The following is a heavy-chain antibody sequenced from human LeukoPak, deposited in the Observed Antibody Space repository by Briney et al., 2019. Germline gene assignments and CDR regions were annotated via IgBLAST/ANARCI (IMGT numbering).Heavy chain of an antibody. V-gene: IGHV1-2*02. CDR1: GYSFADYY. D-gene: IGHD3-10*01. CDR2: IKPNSGDT. Sequence: ASVKVSCKAPGYSFADYYMHWVRQAPGQGLEWMGWIKPNSGDTRSAQKFQGRVIMTRDTSTGTAYMELSSLRYDDTAVYYCATNILVRDIINWFDPWGQGTLVTVSS. J-gene: IGHJ5*02. CDR3: ATNILVRDIINWFDP.